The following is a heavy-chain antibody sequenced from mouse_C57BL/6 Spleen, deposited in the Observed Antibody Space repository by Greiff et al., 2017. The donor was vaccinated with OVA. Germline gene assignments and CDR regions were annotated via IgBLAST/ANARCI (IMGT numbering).Heavy chain of an antibody. CDR3: ERHNYGSSWDY. J-gene: IGHJ2*01. V-gene: IGHV5-9*01. CDR1: GFTFSSYT. D-gene: IGHD1-1*01. CDR2: ISGAGGYT. Sequence: EVKLVESGGGLVKPGGSLKLSCAASGFTFSSYTMSWVRQTPEQRLEWVATISGAGGYTNYPHSVKGRFTISRDNAKNTLYLQMSSLRSEDTALYYCERHNYGSSWDYWGQGTTLTVSS.